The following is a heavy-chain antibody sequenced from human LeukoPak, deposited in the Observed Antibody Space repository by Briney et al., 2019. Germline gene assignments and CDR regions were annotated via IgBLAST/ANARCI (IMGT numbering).Heavy chain of an antibody. J-gene: IGHJ6*03. D-gene: IGHD1-1*01. CDR3: AREWKEYYYYYMDV. CDR2: IYSGGST. Sequence: HTGGSLRLSCAASGFTVSSNYMRWVRQAPGKGLEWVSVIYSGGSTYYADSVKGRFTTSRDNSKNTLYLQMNSLRAEDTGVYYCAREWKEYYYYYMDVWGKGTTVTISS. CDR1: GFTVSSNY. V-gene: IGHV3-53*01.